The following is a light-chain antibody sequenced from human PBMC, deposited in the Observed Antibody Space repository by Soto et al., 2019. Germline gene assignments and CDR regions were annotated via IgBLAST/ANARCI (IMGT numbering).Light chain of an antibody. CDR2: DVS. Sequence: QSALTQPRSVSGSPGQSVTNSCTGTSSDVGGYNFVSWYQQYPGKAPKLIIYDVSKRPSGVPDRFSGSKSGNTASLTISGLQAEDEADYYCCSYAGSYTLWVFGGGTKVTVL. J-gene: IGLJ3*02. CDR1: SSDVGGYNF. V-gene: IGLV2-11*01. CDR3: CSYAGSYTLWV.